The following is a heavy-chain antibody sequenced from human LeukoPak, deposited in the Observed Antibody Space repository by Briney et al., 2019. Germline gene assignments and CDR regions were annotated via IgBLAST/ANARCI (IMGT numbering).Heavy chain of an antibody. CDR1: GFTFSSYW. Sequence: SGGSLRLSCAASGFTFSSYWMHWVRQAPGKGLVWVSRINSDGSSTSYADSVKGRFTISRDNAKNTLYLQMNSLRVEDTAVYYCAKVWVGATRGSPNYWGQGTLVTVSS. V-gene: IGHV3-74*01. CDR2: INSDGSST. D-gene: IGHD1-26*01. CDR3: AKVWVGATRGSPNY. J-gene: IGHJ4*02.